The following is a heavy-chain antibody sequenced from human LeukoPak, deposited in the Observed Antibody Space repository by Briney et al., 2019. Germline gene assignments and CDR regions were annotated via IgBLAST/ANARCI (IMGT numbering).Heavy chain of an antibody. CDR2: IKQDGSDK. J-gene: IGHJ4*02. Sequence: GGSLRLSCAASGFTFSSYWMSWVRQAPGKGLEWVANIKQDGSDKYYVDSVKGRFTISRDNAKNSLYLQMNSLRAEDAAVYYCARAYGSGRPHYWGQGTLVTVSS. CDR3: ARAYGSGRPHY. D-gene: IGHD3-10*01. V-gene: IGHV3-7*01. CDR1: GFTFSSYW.